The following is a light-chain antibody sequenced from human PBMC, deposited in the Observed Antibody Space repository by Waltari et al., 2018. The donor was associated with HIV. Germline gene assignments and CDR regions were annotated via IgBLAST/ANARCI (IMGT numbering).Light chain of an antibody. CDR2: EVS. J-gene: IGLJ1*01. Sequence: QSALTQPPSVSGSPGQSVTISCTGTSSDVGGYNRVTWYQQPPGTVPKVIIYEVSNRPSGVPDRFSGSKSGNTASLTISGLQAEDEADYYCNSFTSSTTYVFGTGTNVTVL. CDR3: NSFTSSTTYV. V-gene: IGLV2-18*02. CDR1: SSDVGGYNR.